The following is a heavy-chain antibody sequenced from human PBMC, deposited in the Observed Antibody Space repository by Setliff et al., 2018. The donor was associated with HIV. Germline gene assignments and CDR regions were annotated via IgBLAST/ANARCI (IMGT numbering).Heavy chain of an antibody. D-gene: IGHD6-13*01. CDR3: ARRYSSSGYAYDI. Sequence: SETLSLTCTVSGGSVSTSGYYWGWIRQPPGKGLEWIGSLYNSGSTNYSPSLKSRVTISVDTSKNQFSLKLTSVTAADTALYTCARRYSSSGYAYDIWGQGTMVTVSS. J-gene: IGHJ3*02. CDR2: LYNSGST. V-gene: IGHV4-39*01. CDR1: GGSVSTSGYY.